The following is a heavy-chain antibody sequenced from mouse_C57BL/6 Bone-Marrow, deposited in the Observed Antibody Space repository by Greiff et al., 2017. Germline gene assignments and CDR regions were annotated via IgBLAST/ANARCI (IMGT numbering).Heavy chain of an antibody. CDR3: AKRNGYAMEY. CDR1: GFSLTSYG. CDR2: IWRGGST. V-gene: IGHV2-5*01. Sequence: VMLVESGPGLVQPSQSLSITCTVSGFSLTSYGVPWVRQSPGKGLEWLGVIWRGGSTDYNAAFMSRLSITKDNSKSQVFFKMNSLQADDTAIYYCAKRNGYAMEYWGQGTSVTVSS. J-gene: IGHJ4*01.